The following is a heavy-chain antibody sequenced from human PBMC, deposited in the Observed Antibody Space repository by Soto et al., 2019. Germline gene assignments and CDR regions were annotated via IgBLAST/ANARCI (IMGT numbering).Heavy chain of an antibody. CDR2: ISGSGGST. CDR1: GFTFSSYA. D-gene: IGHD1-1*01. Sequence: GGSLRLSCAASGFTFSSYAMSWVRQAPGKGLEWVSAISGSGGSTYYADSVKGRFTISRDNSKNKLYLQMNSLRAEDTAVYYCAKDLGYWNEGFDYWCLGNLETGSS. V-gene: IGHV3-23*01. J-gene: IGHJ4*02. CDR3: AKDLGYWNEGFDY.